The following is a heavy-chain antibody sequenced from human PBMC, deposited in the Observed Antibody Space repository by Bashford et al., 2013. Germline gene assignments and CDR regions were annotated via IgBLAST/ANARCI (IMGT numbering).Heavy chain of an antibody. J-gene: IGHJ4*02. CDR3: TRDTWYSLDY. Sequence: VRQAPGKGLEWVANIKPDGSVKLYVDSVKGRFTMSRDNVKNSLFLQMNNLRDEDTAVYYCTRDTWYSLDYWGQGTLVTVSS. CDR2: IKPDGSVK. V-gene: IGHV3-7*01. D-gene: IGHD6-13*01.